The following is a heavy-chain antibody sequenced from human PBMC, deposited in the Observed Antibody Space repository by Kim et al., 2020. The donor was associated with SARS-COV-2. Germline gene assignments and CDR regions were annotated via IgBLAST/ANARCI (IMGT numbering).Heavy chain of an antibody. CDR1: GFTFSSYA. V-gene: IGHV3-30-3*01. CDR2: ISYDGSNK. Sequence: GGSLRLSCAASGFTFSSYAMHWVRQAPGKGLEWVAVISYDGSNKYYADSVKGRFTISRDNSKNTLYLQMNSLRAEDTAVYYCARELGDWGQGTLVTVSS. J-gene: IGHJ4*02. CDR3: ARELGD. D-gene: IGHD3-16*01.